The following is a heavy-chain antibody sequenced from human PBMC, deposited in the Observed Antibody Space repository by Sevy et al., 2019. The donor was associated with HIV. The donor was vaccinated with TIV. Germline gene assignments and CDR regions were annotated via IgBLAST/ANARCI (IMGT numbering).Heavy chain of an antibody. Sequence: GESLKISRQASGYSFPTYWIAWVRQMPGKGLEWVGIVWPIESDTTYSTSFQGQVTISVDKSINTVYLHWSSLKASHNGVYYYARGGQWPSDFDFWGQGTLVTVSS. CDR1: GYSFPTYW. CDR3: ARGGQWPSDFDF. D-gene: IGHD6-19*01. V-gene: IGHV5-51*01. J-gene: IGHJ4*02. CDR2: VWPIESDT.